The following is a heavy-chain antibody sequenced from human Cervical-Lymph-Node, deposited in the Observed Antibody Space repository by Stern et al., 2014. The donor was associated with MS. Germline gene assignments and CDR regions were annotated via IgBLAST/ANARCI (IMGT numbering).Heavy chain of an antibody. V-gene: IGHV1-69*09. CDR2: IIPIFGLA. CDR3: ARGIVTNRPASTLHNLFDP. Sequence: VQLVQSGAEVKKPGSSVNVSCKPSGGKLSSSFAVSWVRQAPGQGLERMGRIIPIFGLANYAQKFQTRLTITADKSTSTVYMELSSLTSEDTALYYCARGIVTNRPASTLHNLFDPWGQGTLVTVSS. CDR1: GGKLSSSFA. J-gene: IGHJ5*02. D-gene: IGHD4-17*01.